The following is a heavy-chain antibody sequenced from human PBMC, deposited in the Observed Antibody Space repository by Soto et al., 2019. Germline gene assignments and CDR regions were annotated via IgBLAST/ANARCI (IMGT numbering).Heavy chain of an antibody. CDR2: INAGNGNT. D-gene: IGHD2-15*01. V-gene: IGHV1-3*01. CDR3: ARGPGGPDGPGDY. CDR1: GYTFPSYA. J-gene: IGHJ4*02. Sequence: ASVKVSCKASGYTFPSYAMQWVRQAPGQRLEWMGWINAGNGNTKYSQKFQGRVTITRDTSASTAYMELSSLRSEDTAVYYCARGPGGPDGPGDYWGQGTLVTVSS.